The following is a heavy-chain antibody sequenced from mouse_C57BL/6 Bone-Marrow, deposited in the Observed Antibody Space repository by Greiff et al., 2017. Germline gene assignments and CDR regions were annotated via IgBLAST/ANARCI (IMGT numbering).Heavy chain of an antibody. J-gene: IGHJ2*01. CDR2: IDPSDSYT. Sequence: QVQLQQPGAELVRPGTSVKLSCKASGYTFTSYWLHWVKQRPGQGLEWIGVIDPSDSYTNYNQKFKGKATLTVDTSSSTAYMQLSSLTSEDSAVYYCARERLLYYFDYGGQGTTLTVAS. V-gene: IGHV1-59*01. CDR3: ARERLLYYFDY. CDR1: GYTFTSYW. D-gene: IGHD2-3*01.